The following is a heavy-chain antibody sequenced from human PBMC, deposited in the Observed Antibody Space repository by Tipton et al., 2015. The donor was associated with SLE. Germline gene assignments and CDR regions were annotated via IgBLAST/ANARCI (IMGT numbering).Heavy chain of an antibody. CDR3: TRGIAAAGYYYYYYYMDV. CDR2: IGVIGDST. CDR1: GFTFSSSA. J-gene: IGHJ6*03. D-gene: IGHD6-13*01. V-gene: IGHV3-23*01. Sequence: SLRLSCAASGFTFSSSAMSWVRQTPGRGLEWVSTIGVIGDSTYYADSVEGRFTISRDSSKNTLYLQMNSLRAEDTAVYYCTRGIAAAGYYYYYYYMDVWGKGTTVTVSS.